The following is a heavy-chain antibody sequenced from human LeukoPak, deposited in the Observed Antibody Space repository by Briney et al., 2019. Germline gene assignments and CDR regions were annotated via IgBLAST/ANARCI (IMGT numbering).Heavy chain of an antibody. D-gene: IGHD6-13*01. CDR3: ATSRRYSSSWYLTWFDP. CDR1: GGSISSSSYY. Sequence: SETLSLTCTASGGSISSSSYYWGWIRQPPGKGLEWIGSIYYSGSTYYNPSLKSRVTISVDTSKNQFSLKLSSVTAADTAVYYCATSRRYSSSWYLTWFDPWGQGTLVTVSS. CDR2: IYYSGST. V-gene: IGHV4-39*01. J-gene: IGHJ5*02.